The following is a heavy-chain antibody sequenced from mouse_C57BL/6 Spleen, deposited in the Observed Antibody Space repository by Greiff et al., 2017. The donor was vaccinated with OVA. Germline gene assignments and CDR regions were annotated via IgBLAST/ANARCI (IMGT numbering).Heavy chain of an antibody. Sequence: EVKLVESGEGLVKPGGSLKLSCAASGFTFSSYAMSWVRQTPEKRLEWVAYISSGGDYIYYADTVKGRFTISRDNASSTLYLQMSSLKSEETAMYYCTREKEYYGSSCGGYFDVWGTGTTVTVSS. CDR3: TREKEYYGSSCGGYFDV. J-gene: IGHJ1*03. D-gene: IGHD1-1*01. CDR1: GFTFSSYA. CDR2: ISSGGDYI. V-gene: IGHV5-9-1*02.